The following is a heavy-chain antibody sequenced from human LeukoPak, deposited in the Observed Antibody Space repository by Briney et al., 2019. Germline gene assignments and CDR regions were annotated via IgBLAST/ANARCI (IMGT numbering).Heavy chain of an antibody. V-gene: IGHV4-31*03. D-gene: IGHD3-10*01. CDR1: GGSISSGGYY. CDR3: ARVPRGGGYFDY. J-gene: IGHJ4*02. Sequence: SQTLSLTCTVSGGSISSGGYYWSWIRQHPGKGLEWIGYIYYSGSTYYNPSLKSRVTISVDTSKNQFSLKLSSVTAADTAVYYCARVPRGGGYFDYWGQGTLVTVSS. CDR2: IYYSGST.